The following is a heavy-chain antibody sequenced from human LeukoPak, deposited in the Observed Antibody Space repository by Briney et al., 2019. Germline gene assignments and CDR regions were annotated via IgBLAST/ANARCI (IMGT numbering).Heavy chain of an antibody. CDR3: AKEITMVRGAHRGEVY. Sequence: PGGSLRLSCAASGFTFSSYAMSWVRQAPGKGLEWVSAISGSGGSTYYADSVKGRFTISRDNSKNTLYLQMNSLRAEDTAVYYCAKEITMVRGAHRGEVYWGQGTLVTVSS. D-gene: IGHD3-10*01. J-gene: IGHJ4*02. CDR1: GFTFSSYA. V-gene: IGHV3-23*01. CDR2: ISGSGGST.